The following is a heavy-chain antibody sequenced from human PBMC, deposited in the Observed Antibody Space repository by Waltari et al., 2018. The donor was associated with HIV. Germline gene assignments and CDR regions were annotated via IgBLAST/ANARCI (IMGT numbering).Heavy chain of an antibody. V-gene: IGHV4-39*01. CDR3: ARGEPMVATAYYYYGMDV. CDR1: GGSISSSSYY. Sequence: QLQLQESGPGLVKPSETLSLTCTVSGGSISSSSYYWGWIRQPPRKGLEWIGSIYYSGSTYYNPSLKSRVTISVDTSKNQFSLKLSSVTAADTAVYYCARGEPMVATAYYYYGMDVWGQGTTVTVSS. J-gene: IGHJ6*02. D-gene: IGHD5-12*01. CDR2: IYYSGST.